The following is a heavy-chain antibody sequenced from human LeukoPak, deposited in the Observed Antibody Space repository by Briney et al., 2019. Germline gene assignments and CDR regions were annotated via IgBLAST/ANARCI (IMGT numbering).Heavy chain of an antibody. D-gene: IGHD2-21*01. V-gene: IGHV3-23*01. CDR3: AKSDCGSDGCKLLNY. CDR2: INGSGDAT. Sequence: GGSLRLSCAVSGVIFSQYTVTWVRQAPGKGLEWVSSINGSGDATKYADSVMGRFTISRDNSKNTVSLQMNSLRAEDTAVYYCAKSDCGSDGCKLLNYWGQGTLVTASS. CDR1: GVIFSQYT. J-gene: IGHJ4*02.